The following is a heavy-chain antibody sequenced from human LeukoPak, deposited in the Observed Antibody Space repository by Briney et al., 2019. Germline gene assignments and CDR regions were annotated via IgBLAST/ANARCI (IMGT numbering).Heavy chain of an antibody. CDR3: ARAPYSGYDYYFDY. J-gene: IGHJ4*02. Sequence: PGGSLRLSCAASGFTVSSNYMSWVRQAPGKGLEWVSVIYSGGSTYYAGSVKGRFTISRDNSKNTLYLQMNSLRAEDTAVYYCARAPYSGYDYYFDYWGQGTLVTVSS. D-gene: IGHD5-12*01. CDR1: GFTVSSNY. CDR2: IYSGGST. V-gene: IGHV3-53*01.